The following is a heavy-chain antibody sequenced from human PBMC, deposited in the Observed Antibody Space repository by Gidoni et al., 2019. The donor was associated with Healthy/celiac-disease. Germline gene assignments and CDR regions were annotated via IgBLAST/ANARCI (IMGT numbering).Heavy chain of an antibody. CDR3: AKGIKGVVVGASSDY. D-gene: IGHD1-26*01. V-gene: IGHV3-23*01. CDR1: GFTFSSYA. CDR2: SSGSGGST. J-gene: IGHJ4*02. Sequence: EVPLFASGGGLVQPGGSLRLSCAASGFTFSSYAMRWVRQAPGKGLEWVAASSGSGGSTYYADSVKGRLTISRDNAKNTLYLQMNSLRAEDTAVYYCAKGIKGVVVGASSDYWGQGNLVTVSS.